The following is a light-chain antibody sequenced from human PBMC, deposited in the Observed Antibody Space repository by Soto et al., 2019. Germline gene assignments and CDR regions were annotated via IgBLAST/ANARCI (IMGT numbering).Light chain of an antibody. J-gene: IGLJ2*01. CDR1: SGDIGGYNY. Sequence: QSVLTQPASVSGSPGQSITISCTGTSGDIGGYNYVSWYQQHPGKAPKLMIYEVSNRPSGVSNRFSGSKSGNTASLTISGLQAEDEADYYCSSYTSSSTHVVFGGGTQLTVL. CDR3: SSYTSSSTHVV. V-gene: IGLV2-14*01. CDR2: EVS.